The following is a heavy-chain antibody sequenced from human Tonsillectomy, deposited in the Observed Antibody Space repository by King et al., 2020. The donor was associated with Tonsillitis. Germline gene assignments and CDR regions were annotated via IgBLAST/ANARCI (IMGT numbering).Heavy chain of an antibody. V-gene: IGHV4-34*01. CDR3: ARGTAAAGYYYYYMDV. Sequence: VQLQQWGAGLLKPSETLSLTCAVYGGSFSGYYWSWIRQPPGKGLEWIGEINHSGSTNYNPSLKSRVTISVDTSKNQFSLKLSSVTAADTAVYYCARGTAAAGYYYYYMDVWGKGTTVTVSS. D-gene: IGHD6-13*01. CDR1: GGSFSGYY. CDR2: INHSGST. J-gene: IGHJ6*03.